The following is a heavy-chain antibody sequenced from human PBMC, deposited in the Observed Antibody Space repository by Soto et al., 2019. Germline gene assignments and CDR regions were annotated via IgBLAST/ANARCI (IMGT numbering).Heavy chain of an antibody. CDR2: ISSTTNYI. J-gene: IGHJ4*02. Sequence: GGSLRLSCAASGFTFTRYSMNWVRQAPGKGLEWVSSISSTTNYIYYGDSMKGRFTISRDNAKNSLYLEMNSLRAEDTAVYYCARESEDLTSNFDYWGQGTLVTVPS. V-gene: IGHV3-21*06. CDR3: ARESEDLTSNFDY. CDR1: GFTFTRYS.